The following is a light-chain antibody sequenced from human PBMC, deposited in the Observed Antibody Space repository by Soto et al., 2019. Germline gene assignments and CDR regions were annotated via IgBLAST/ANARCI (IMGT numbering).Light chain of an antibody. Sequence: QSALTQPASVSGSPGQSITISCTGTSSDVGGYNYVSWYQQHPGKAPKFMIYDVSNRPSGVSNRFSGSKSGNTASLTISGLQAEDEADYYCSSYTSSSTLGHVVFGGGTKLNVL. CDR3: SSYTSSSTLGHVV. J-gene: IGLJ2*01. CDR2: DVS. V-gene: IGLV2-14*01. CDR1: SSDVGGYNY.